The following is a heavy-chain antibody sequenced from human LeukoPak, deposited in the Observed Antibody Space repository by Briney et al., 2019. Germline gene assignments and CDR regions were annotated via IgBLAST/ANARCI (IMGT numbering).Heavy chain of an antibody. CDR1: GFSLSTSGVG. V-gene: IGHV2-5*02. CDR2: IYWDDDK. J-gene: IGHJ4*02. CDR3: AHKSGGSLDY. D-gene: IGHD2-15*01. Sequence: SGPTLVNPTQTLTLTCTFSGFSLSTSGVGVGWIRQPPGKALEWLALIYWDDDKRHSPSLNNRLTITKDTSKNQVVLIMTNMDPVDTATYYCAHKSGGSLDYWGQGTLVTVSS.